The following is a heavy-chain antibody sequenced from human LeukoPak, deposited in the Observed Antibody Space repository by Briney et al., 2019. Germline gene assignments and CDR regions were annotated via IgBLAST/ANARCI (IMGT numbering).Heavy chain of an antibody. J-gene: IGHJ4*02. D-gene: IGHD3-22*01. V-gene: IGHV4-34*01. CDR2: INHSGST. CDR1: GGSFSGYY. CDR3: ARDRRNYYDSSGGRDY. Sequence: PETLSLTCAVYGGSFSGYYWSWIRQPPGKGLEWIGEINHSGSTNYNPSLKSRVTISVDTSKNQFSLKLSSVTAADTAVYYCARDRRNYYDSSGGRDYWGQGTLVTVSS.